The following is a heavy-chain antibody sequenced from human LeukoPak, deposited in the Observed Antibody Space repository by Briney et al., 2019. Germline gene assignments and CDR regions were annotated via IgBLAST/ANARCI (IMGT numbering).Heavy chain of an antibody. J-gene: IGHJ3*02. Sequence: SETLSLTCTVSGGSISSNIYYWSWIRQRPGKGLEWIGYIYYSGSTYYNPSLKSRVTISVDTSKNQFSLKLSSVTAADTAVYYCARHSPTMVRGITTYAFDIWGQGTMVTVPS. V-gene: IGHV4-39*01. D-gene: IGHD3-10*01. CDR1: GGSISSNIYY. CDR3: ARHSPTMVRGITTYAFDI. CDR2: IYYSGST.